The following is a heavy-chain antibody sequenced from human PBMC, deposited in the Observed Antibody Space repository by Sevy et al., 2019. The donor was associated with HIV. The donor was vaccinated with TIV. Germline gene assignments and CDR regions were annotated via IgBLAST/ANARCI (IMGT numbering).Heavy chain of an antibody. V-gene: IGHV4-31*03. J-gene: IGHJ4*02. Sequence: SETLSLTCTVSGGSISSGGYYWSWIRQHPGKGLEWIGYIYYSGSTYYNPCLKSRVTISVDTSKNQFSLKLSSVTAADTAVYYCARVGYSSSSVGYWGQGTLVTVSS. CDR3: ARVGYSSSSVGY. CDR2: IYYSGST. D-gene: IGHD6-6*01. CDR1: GGSISSGGYY.